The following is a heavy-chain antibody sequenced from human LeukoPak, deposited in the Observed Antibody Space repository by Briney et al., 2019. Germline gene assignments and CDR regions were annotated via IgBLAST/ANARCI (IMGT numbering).Heavy chain of an antibody. V-gene: IGHV4-39*01. CDR3: ARLNRY. J-gene: IGHJ4*02. CDR2: IYYSGST. Sequence: RPSETLSLTCTVSGGSISSSSYYWGWIRQPPGRGLEWIGSIYYSGSTYYNPSLKSRVTISVDTSKNQFSLKLSSVTAADTAVYYCARLNRYWGQGTLVTVSS. CDR1: GGSISSSSYY.